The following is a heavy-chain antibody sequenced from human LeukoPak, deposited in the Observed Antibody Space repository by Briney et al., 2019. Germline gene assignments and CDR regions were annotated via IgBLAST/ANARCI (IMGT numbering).Heavy chain of an antibody. Sequence: ASVRVSCKASGYTFTDYLINWVRQAPGQGLEWVGSISTKNGYTKLAQKFQGRVAMTKDTSANTIYMDLKSLTFDDTAVYYCARDHNDSRGYSFDYWGQGTLVTVSS. J-gene: IGHJ4*02. V-gene: IGHV1-18*01. CDR3: ARDHNDSRGYSFDY. D-gene: IGHD3-22*01. CDR2: ISTKNGYT. CDR1: GYTFTDYL.